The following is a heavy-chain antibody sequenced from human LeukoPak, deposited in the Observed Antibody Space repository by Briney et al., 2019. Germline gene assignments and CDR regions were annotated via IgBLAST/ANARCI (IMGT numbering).Heavy chain of an antibody. CDR2: IYYSGST. Sequence: SETLSLTCTVSGGSISSSSYYWGWIRQPPGKGLEWIGSIYYSGSTYYNPSLKSRVTISVDTSKNQFSLKLSSVTAADTAVYYCARRNFSVWLRYYFDYWGQGTLVTVSS. V-gene: IGHV4-39*01. CDR1: GGSISSSSYY. CDR3: ARRNFSVWLRYYFDY. J-gene: IGHJ4*02. D-gene: IGHD5-18*01.